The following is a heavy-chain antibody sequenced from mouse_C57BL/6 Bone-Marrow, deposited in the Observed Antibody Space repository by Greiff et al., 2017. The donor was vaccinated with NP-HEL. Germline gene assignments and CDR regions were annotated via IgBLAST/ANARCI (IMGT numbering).Heavy chain of an antibody. CDR2: IDPEDGDT. J-gene: IGHJ3*01. V-gene: IGHV14-1*01. CDR3: TTRGYGRPWFAY. CDR1: GFNFTDYY. Sequence: EVQLQQSGAELVRPGASVKLSCTASGFNFTDYYMHWVKQRPEQGLEWIGRIDPEDGDTEYAPKFQGKATLTADTSSSTAYLQLSSLTSEDSAVYYCTTRGYGRPWFAYWGQGTLVTVSA. D-gene: IGHD1-1*02.